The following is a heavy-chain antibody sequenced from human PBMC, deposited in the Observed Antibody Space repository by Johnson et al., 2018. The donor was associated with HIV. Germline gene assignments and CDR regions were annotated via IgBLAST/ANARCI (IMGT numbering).Heavy chain of an antibody. CDR3: AKDRSAHMTMLLEVVADAFDL. Sequence: QVQLVESGGGVVQPGRSLRLSCAASGFTFSSYGMHWVRQAPGKGLEWVAVISYDGSNKYYADSVKGRFTISRDNPKNTLYLQMNSLRAEDTAVYYCAKDRSAHMTMLLEVVADAFDLWGQGTLVTVSS. V-gene: IGHV3-30*18. D-gene: IGHD4/OR15-4a*01. J-gene: IGHJ3*01. CDR2: ISYDGSNK. CDR1: GFTFSSYG.